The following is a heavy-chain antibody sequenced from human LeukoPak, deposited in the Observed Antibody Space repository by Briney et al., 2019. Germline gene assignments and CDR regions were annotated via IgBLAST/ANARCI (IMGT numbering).Heavy chain of an antibody. J-gene: IGHJ4*02. CDR1: GGSISSYY. CDR2: IYYSGST. V-gene: IGHV4-59*01. Sequence: SETLSLTCTVSGGSISSYYWSWIRQPPGKGLEWIGYIYYSGSTNYNPSLKSRVTISVDTSKNQFSLKLSSVTAADTAVYYCASHYDFWSGYRYWGQGTLVTVSS. D-gene: IGHD3-3*01. CDR3: ASHYDFWSGYRY.